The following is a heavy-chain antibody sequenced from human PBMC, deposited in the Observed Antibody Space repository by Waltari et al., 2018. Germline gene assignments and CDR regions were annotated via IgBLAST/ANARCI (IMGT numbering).Heavy chain of an antibody. CDR2: INPNRGGT. CDR1: GYTFTGYY. V-gene: IGHV1-2*06. D-gene: IGHD3-3*01. CDR3: ARGAIFGVVITLLSHFDY. J-gene: IGHJ4*02. Sequence: QVQLVQSGAEVKKPGASVKVSCKASGYTFTGYYMHWVRQAPGQGLEWMGRINPNRGGTNDAQKFQGRVTMTRETSISTSYMELSSQRSEDTAVYYCARGAIFGVVITLLSHFDYWGQGTLVTVSS.